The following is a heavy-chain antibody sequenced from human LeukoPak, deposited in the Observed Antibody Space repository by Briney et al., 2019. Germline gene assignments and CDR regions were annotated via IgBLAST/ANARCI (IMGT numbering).Heavy chain of an antibody. D-gene: IGHD3-10*01. V-gene: IGHV3-66*01. CDR1: GFTFSRYA. CDR3: ATRRFGELTY. CDR2: LYHGGST. Sequence: GGSLRLSCAASGFTFSRYAMTWVRQAPGKGLEWVSILYHGGSTYYADSVKGRFSISRDTSKNTLYLQMNSLRVEDTAVYYCATRRFGELTYWGQGTLVTVSS. J-gene: IGHJ4*02.